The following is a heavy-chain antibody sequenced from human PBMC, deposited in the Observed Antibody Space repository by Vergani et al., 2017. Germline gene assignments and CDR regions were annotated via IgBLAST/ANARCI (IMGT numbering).Heavy chain of an antibody. Sequence: QVQLQESGPGLVKPSETLSLTCTVSGGSISSYYWSWIRQPPGKGLEWIGYIYYSVSTNYNPSLKSRVTISVDTSKNQFSLKLSSVTAADTAVYYCARGVGGPEYFDYWGQGTLVTVSS. CDR1: GGSISSYY. J-gene: IGHJ4*02. CDR3: ARGVGGPEYFDY. D-gene: IGHD1-14*01. CDR2: IYYSVST. V-gene: IGHV4-59*01.